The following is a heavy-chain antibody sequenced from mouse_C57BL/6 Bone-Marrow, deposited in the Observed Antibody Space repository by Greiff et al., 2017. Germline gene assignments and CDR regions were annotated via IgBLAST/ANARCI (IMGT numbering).Heavy chain of an antibody. Sequence: VKLMESGAELVRPGASVKLSCKASGYTFTDYYINWVKQRPGQGLEWIARIYPGSGNTYYNEKFKGKATLTAEKSSSTAYMQLSSLTSGDSAVYFCAGLGDYDGVDYWGQGTALTVSA. J-gene: IGHJ2*01. CDR2: IYPGSGNT. D-gene: IGHD2-4*01. CDR1: GYTFTDYY. V-gene: IGHV1-76*01. CDR3: AGLGDYDGVDY.